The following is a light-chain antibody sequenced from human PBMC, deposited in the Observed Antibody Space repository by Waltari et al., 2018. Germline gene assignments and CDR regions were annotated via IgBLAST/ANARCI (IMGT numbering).Light chain of an antibody. Sequence: DIQMTQSPSSLSETVGERVTITCRASQRVRSFLNWYQQKPGKAPKRLIYTTSTLQSGVPSRFTRSGSGTDFTLTINSLHPDDFATYYFQQLYVTPSTFGGGTKVDI. V-gene: IGKV1-39*01. CDR3: QQLYVTPST. CDR1: QRVRSF. CDR2: TTS. J-gene: IGKJ4*01.